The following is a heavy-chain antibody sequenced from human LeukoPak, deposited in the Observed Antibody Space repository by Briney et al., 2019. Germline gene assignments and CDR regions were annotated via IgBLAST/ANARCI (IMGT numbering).Heavy chain of an antibody. J-gene: IGHJ6*02. Sequence: GGSLRLSCAASGFTFSSYAMSWVRQATGKGLEWVSGIGTAGDTYYPGSVKGRFTISRENAKNSLYLQMNSLRAGDTAVYYCAREAPGPAAPIDGYYGMDVWGQGTTVTVSS. D-gene: IGHD2-2*01. CDR3: AREAPGPAAPIDGYYGMDV. V-gene: IGHV3-13*01. CDR1: GFTFSSYA. CDR2: IGTAGDT.